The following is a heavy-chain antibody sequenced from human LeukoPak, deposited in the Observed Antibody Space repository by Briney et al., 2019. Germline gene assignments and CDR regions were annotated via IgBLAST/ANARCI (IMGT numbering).Heavy chain of an antibody. D-gene: IGHD1-14*01. CDR2: IGPTGTDR. V-gene: IGHV3-69-1*02. CDR1: GFTFSDYY. J-gene: IGHJ4*02. Sequence: PGGSLRLSCAASGFTFSDYYMSWIRQAPGKGLEWVSSIGPTGTDRYYADSVRGRFTISRDNAKNSMYLQMDSLRDEDTAVYYCATETIGRHYDYWGQGTLLTVSS. CDR3: ATETIGRHYDY.